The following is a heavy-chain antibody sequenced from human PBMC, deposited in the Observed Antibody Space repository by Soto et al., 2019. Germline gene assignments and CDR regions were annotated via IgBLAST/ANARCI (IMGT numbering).Heavy chain of an antibody. D-gene: IGHD4-17*01. CDR1: GFTFSSYW. Sequence: EVQLVESGGGLVQPGGSLRLSCAASGFTFSSYWMSWVRQAPGKGLEWVANIKQDGSEKYYVDSVKGRFTISRDNAKNSLYLQMNSLRAEDTAVYYCARNRAVTTERLRLLYYYYGMDVWGQGTTVTVSS. CDR2: IKQDGSEK. V-gene: IGHV3-7*05. CDR3: ARNRAVTTERLRLLYYYYGMDV. J-gene: IGHJ6*02.